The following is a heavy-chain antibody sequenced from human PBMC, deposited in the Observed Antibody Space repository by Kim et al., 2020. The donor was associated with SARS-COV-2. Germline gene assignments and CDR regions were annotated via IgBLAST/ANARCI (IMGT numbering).Heavy chain of an antibody. D-gene: IGHD3-10*01. CDR3: AREKRVYYYVSVRVWGMDV. Sequence: GRFTISRDNAKNSLYLQMNSLRAEDTAVYYCAREKRVYYYVSVRVWGMDVWGQGTTVTVSS. J-gene: IGHJ6*02. V-gene: IGHV3-48*03.